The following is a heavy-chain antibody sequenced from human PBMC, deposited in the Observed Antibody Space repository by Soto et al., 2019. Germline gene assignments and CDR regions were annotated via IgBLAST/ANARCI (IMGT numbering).Heavy chain of an antibody. J-gene: IGHJ6*02. CDR3: ARARYCASRSCYKHYYYGMDT. Sequence: QDQLVQSGAEVKKPGASVKISCEASGYTFTSHGISWVRQAPGQGLEWLGWISTYNSRTHYAQKVQGRVTMTTDTSTSTAYLDVRSLTFDDTAVYYCARARYCASRSCYKHYYYGMDTWGQGTTVTVSS. CDR1: GYTFTSHG. V-gene: IGHV1-18*04. CDR2: ISTYNSRT. D-gene: IGHD2-2*02.